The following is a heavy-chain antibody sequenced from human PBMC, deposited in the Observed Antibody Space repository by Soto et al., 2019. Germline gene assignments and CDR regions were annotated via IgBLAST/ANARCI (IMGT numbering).Heavy chain of an antibody. Sequence: LSLTCAVYGGSFSGYYWSWIRQPPGKGLEWIGEINHSGNTYYPPSLKSRVTISVDTSKNQFSLRLSSVTAADTAVYYCARLPQEYNYYGMDVWGQGTTVTVSS. D-gene: IGHD1-1*01. J-gene: IGHJ6*02. V-gene: IGHV4-34*01. CDR2: INHSGNT. CDR1: GGSFSGYY. CDR3: ARLPQEYNYYGMDV.